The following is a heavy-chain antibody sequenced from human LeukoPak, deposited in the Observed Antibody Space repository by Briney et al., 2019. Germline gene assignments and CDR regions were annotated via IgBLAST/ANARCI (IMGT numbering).Heavy chain of an antibody. J-gene: IGHJ4*02. V-gene: IGHV4-59*01. CDR3: ARLWAGTFDY. CDR2: NSYSATS. Sequence: SETLSLTCTVSDGSISTYYWSWIRQAPVKGLEWIGYNSYSATSNYNPSLQSRVTISVDTAQNQFSLKLSSLTTADTAVYYCARLWAGTFDYWGQGVLVTVSS. D-gene: IGHD6-19*01. CDR1: DGSISTYY.